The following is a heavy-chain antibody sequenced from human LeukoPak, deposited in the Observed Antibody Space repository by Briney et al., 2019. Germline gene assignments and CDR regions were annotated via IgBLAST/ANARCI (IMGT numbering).Heavy chain of an antibody. D-gene: IGHD2-2*01. CDR2: INHSGST. Sequence: SETLSLTCAVYGGSFSGYYWSWIRQPPGKGLEWIGEINHSGSTNYNPSLKSRVTISVDTSKNQFSLKLSSVTAADTAVYYCARSDRYCSSTSCSDFDYWGQGTLVTVSS. V-gene: IGHV4-34*01. CDR1: GGSFSGYY. CDR3: ARSDRYCSSTSCSDFDY. J-gene: IGHJ4*02.